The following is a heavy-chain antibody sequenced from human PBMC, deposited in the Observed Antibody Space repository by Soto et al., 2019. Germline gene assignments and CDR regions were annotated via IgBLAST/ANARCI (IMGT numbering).Heavy chain of an antibody. V-gene: IGHV4-34*01. CDR3: ARGRYSYETIYYKFYYSALDV. CDR1: GGSIRWYY. CDR2: INDNGGT. D-gene: IGHD3-10*01. Sequence: SETLSLTCVVYGGSIRWYYWSWIRQSPGKGLEWIGDINDNGGTNYNPSLKSRVTTSLDTSKKQVSLMVSSVTAADTAVYYCARGRYSYETIYYKFYYSALDVWGQGTTVTVS. J-gene: IGHJ6*02.